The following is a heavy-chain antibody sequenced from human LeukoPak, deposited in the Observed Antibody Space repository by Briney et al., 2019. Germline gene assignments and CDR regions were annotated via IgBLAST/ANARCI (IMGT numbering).Heavy chain of an antibody. Sequence: GGSLRLSCAASGFTFSSYGMHWVRQAPGKGLEWVASIRYDGSNKYYADSVKGRFTISRDNSKNTLYLQMNSLRAEDTAVYYCAKEEPGYSSGWYPAFDYWGQGTLVTVSS. V-gene: IGHV3-30*02. J-gene: IGHJ4*02. CDR2: IRYDGSNK. D-gene: IGHD6-19*01. CDR3: AKEEPGYSSGWYPAFDY. CDR1: GFTFSSYG.